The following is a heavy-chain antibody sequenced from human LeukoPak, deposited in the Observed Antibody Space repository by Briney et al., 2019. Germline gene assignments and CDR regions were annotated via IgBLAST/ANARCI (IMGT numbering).Heavy chain of an antibody. Sequence: PGGSLRLSCVASGFTFSGHWMSWVRQAPGKGLEWVANINQDGSEKKYVDSVKGRFTISRDNAKNSLYLQMNSLRAEDTAVYYCAGDFPDWSGYYIFDYWGQGTLVTVSS. J-gene: IGHJ4*02. D-gene: IGHD3-3*01. CDR3: AGDFPDWSGYYIFDY. CDR1: GFTFSGHW. CDR2: INQDGSEK. V-gene: IGHV3-7*01.